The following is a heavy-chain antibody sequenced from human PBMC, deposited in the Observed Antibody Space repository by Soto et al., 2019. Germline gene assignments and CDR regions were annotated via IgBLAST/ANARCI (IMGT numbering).Heavy chain of an antibody. CDR2: IYYSGGT. D-gene: IGHD3-22*01. V-gene: IGHV4-59*01. Sequence: SETLSLTCTVSGGSISSYYWSWIRQPPGKGLEWIGYIYYSGGTNYNPSLKSRVTISVDTSKNQFSLKLSSVTAADTAVYYCARDLRYYDSSGYRAFDIWGQGTMVTVSS. CDR1: GGSISSYY. J-gene: IGHJ3*02. CDR3: ARDLRYYDSSGYRAFDI.